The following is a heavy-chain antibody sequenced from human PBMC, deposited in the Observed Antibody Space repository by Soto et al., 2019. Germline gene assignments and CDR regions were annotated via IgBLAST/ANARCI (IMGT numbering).Heavy chain of an antibody. CDR3: ARPIGALSTTDFTY. Sequence: GESLKISGKGSGYSFNNYWIGWVRQMPWKDLEWIGIIYPEDSETRYSPSFQGQVTISADKSISTAYLQWSSLKASDTAMYYCARPIGALSTTDFTYWGQGTLVTVSS. D-gene: IGHD3-22*01. CDR2: IYPEDSET. CDR1: GYSFNNYW. V-gene: IGHV5-51*01. J-gene: IGHJ4*02.